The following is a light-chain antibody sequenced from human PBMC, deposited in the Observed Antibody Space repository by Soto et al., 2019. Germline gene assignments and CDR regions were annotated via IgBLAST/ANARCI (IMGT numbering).Light chain of an antibody. CDR3: QQYNSYPHT. J-gene: IGKJ4*01. CDR1: QSISSW. CDR2: DAS. Sequence: DIQMTLSPSTLSASVGDRVTITCRASQSISSWLAWYQQKPGKAPKLLIYDASSLESGVPSRFSGSGSGTEFTLTISSLQPDDFATYYCQQYNSYPHTFGGGTKVEIK. V-gene: IGKV1-5*01.